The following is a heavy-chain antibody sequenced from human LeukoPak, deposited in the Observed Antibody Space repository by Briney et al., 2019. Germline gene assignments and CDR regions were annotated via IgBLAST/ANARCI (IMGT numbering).Heavy chain of an antibody. Sequence: GGSLRLSCAASGFTFSSYAMSWVRQAPGKGLEWVSALSGSGDNTYYADSMKGRFTISRDNSKNTLSLQMNSLRAEDTAVYYCAKASYYYDSSDRFDYWGQGTLVTVSS. CDR3: AKASYYYDSSDRFDY. J-gene: IGHJ4*02. CDR2: LSGSGDNT. D-gene: IGHD3-22*01. CDR1: GFTFSSYA. V-gene: IGHV3-23*01.